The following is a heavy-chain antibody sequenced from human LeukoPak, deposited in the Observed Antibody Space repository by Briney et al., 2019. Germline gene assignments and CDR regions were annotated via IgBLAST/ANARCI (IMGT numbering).Heavy chain of an antibody. D-gene: IGHD5-12*01. J-gene: IGHJ3*02. CDR3: ARPYSGYELPPHAFDI. Sequence: ASVTVSCKASGYTFTSYAMNWVRQAPGQGLEWMGWINTNTGNPTYAQGFTGRFVFSLDTSVSTAYLQISSLKAEDTAVYYCARPYSGYELPPHAFDIWGQGTMVTVSA. CDR2: INTNTGNP. V-gene: IGHV7-4-1*02. CDR1: GYTFTSYA.